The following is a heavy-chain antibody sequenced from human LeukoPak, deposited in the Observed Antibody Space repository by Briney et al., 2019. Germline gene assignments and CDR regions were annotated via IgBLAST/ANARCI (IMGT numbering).Heavy chain of an antibody. CDR2: IYYSGST. CDR1: GGSISSYY. V-gene: IGHV4-59*08. D-gene: IGHD3-22*01. J-gene: IGHJ4*02. Sequence: SETLSLTCTVSGGSISSYYWSWIRQPPGKGLEWVGYIYYSGSTNYNPSLKSRVTISVDTSKNQFSLKLSSVTAADTAVYYCARHRGTMISRPLFDYWGQGTLVTVSS. CDR3: ARHRGTMISRPLFDY.